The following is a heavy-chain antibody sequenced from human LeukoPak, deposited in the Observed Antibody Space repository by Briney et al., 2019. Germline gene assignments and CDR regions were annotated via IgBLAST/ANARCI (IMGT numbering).Heavy chain of an antibody. Sequence: ASVKVSCKASGGTFSSYAISWVRQAPGQGLEWMGGIIPIFGTANYAQKFQGRVTITADESTSTAYMELSSLRSEDTAVYYCARAGYYGSGSYYDYFDYWGQGTLVTVSS. D-gene: IGHD3-10*01. V-gene: IGHV1-69*01. CDR1: GGTFSSYA. CDR2: IIPIFGTA. J-gene: IGHJ4*02. CDR3: ARAGYYGSGSYYDYFDY.